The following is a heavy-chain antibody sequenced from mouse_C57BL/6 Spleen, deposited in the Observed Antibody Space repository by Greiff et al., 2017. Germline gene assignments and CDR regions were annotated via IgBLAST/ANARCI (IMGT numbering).Heavy chain of an antibody. V-gene: IGHV1-69*01. CDR3: ARSLERGAMDD. CDR2: IDPSDSYT. D-gene: IGHD2-10*02. CDR1: GYTFTSYW. J-gene: IGHJ4*01. Sequence: QVQLKQPGAELVMPGASVKLSCKASGYTFTSYWMHWVKQRPGQGLEWIGEIDPSDSYTNYNQKFKGKSTLTVDKSSSTAYMQLSSLTSEDSAVYYCARSLERGAMDDWGQGTSVTVSS.